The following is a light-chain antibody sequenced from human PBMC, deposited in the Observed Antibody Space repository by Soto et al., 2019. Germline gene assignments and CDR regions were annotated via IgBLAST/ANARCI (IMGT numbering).Light chain of an antibody. CDR2: AAS. V-gene: IGKV1-39*01. Sequence: DIQLTQSPSSLSASVGDRVTITCRASQSISTYLVWYQHRPGKAPKVLIYAASSLQLEVPSRFSGSGSGTYFTLTISSLQPEDSGTYYCQQNYAAPLTFGTGTKVEI. J-gene: IGKJ4*01. CDR1: QSISTY. CDR3: QQNYAAPLT.